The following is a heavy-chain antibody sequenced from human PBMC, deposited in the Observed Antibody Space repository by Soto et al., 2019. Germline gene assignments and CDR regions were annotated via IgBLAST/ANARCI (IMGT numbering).Heavy chain of an antibody. D-gene: IGHD3-10*01. CDR1: GFTFSSYA. V-gene: IGHV3-23*01. CDR3: AKDLEVRGVIRGFFDY. Sequence: GSLRLSCAASGFTFSSYAMSWVRQAPGKGLEWVSAISGSGGSTYYADSVKGRFTISRDNSKNTLYLQMNSLRAEDTAVYYCAKDLEVRGVIRGFFDYWGQGTLVTVSS. J-gene: IGHJ4*02. CDR2: ISGSGGST.